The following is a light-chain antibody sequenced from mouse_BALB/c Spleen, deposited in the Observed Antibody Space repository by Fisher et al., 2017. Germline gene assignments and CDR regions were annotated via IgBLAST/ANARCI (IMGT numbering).Light chain of an antibody. Sequence: IVITQTPALMSASLGEKVTITCSASSSVSYMHWFQQKSGTSPKLLIYSTSNLASGVPARFSGSGSGTSYSLTISSMEAEDAATYYCQQWSSNPPTFGSGTKLEIK. V-gene: IGKV4-57*01. CDR2: STS. CDR3: QQWSSNPPT. J-gene: IGKJ4*01. CDR1: SSVSY.